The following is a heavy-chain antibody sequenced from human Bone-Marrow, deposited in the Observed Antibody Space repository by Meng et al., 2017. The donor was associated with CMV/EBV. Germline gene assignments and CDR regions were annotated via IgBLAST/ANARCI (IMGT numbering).Heavy chain of an antibody. J-gene: IGHJ6*02. CDR2: IYSGGST. Sequence: GESLKISCAASGFSLSSYWMHWVRQAPGKGLVWVSVIYSGGSTYYADSVKGRFTISRDNSKNTLYLQMNSLRAEDTAVYYCASWKVARQYYYYYYGMDVWGQGTTVTVSS. D-gene: IGHD5-12*01. V-gene: IGHV3-53*01. CDR1: GFSLSSYW. CDR3: ASWKVARQYYYYYYGMDV.